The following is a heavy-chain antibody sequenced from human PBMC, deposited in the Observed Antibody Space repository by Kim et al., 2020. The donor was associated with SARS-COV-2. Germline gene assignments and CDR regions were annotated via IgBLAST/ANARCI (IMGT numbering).Heavy chain of an antibody. Sequence: SFDSPYYAAAGTGRSTISRDKSKNTLYLQMNGLRAEDTAVYYCAGPWGYWGQGTLVTVSS. CDR3: AGPWGY. J-gene: IGHJ4*02. CDR2: SFDSP. V-gene: IGHV3-23*01. D-gene: IGHD7-27*01.